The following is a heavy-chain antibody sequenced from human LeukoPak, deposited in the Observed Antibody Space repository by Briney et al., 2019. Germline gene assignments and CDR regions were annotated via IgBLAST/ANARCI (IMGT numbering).Heavy chain of an antibody. Sequence: PSGTLSLTCTVSGGSISSGDYYWSWIRQPPGKGLEWIGYIYYSGSTDYNPSLKSRVTISVDTSKNQFSLKLSSVTAADTAVYYCARHLTFGFGSGDAFDIWGQGIMVTVSS. CDR2: IYYSGST. D-gene: IGHD6-19*01. J-gene: IGHJ3*02. CDR1: GGSISSGDYY. V-gene: IGHV4-30-4*01. CDR3: ARHLTFGFGSGDAFDI.